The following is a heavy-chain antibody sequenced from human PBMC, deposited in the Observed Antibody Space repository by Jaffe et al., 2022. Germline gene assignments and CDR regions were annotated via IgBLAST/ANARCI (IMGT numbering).Heavy chain of an antibody. D-gene: IGHD3-22*01. Sequence: EVQLVESGGGLVQPGGSLRLSCAASGFTFSSYEMNWVRQAPGKGLEWVSYISSSGSTIYYADSVKGRFTISRDNAKNSLYLQMNSLRAEDTAVYYCARAGYYYDSSGPIDYWGQGTLVTVSS. CDR2: ISSSGSTI. CDR1: GFTFSSYE. CDR3: ARAGYYYDSSGPIDY. J-gene: IGHJ4*02. V-gene: IGHV3-48*03.